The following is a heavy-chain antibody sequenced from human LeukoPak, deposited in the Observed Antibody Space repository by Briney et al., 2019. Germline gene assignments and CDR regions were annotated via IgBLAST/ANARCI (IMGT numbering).Heavy chain of an antibody. J-gene: IGHJ6*02. CDR1: GFTFDDYA. CDR2: ISWNSGSI. V-gene: IGHV3-9*01. Sequence: GGSLRLSCAASGFTFDDYAMHWVRQAPGKGLEWVSGISWNSGSIGYADSVKDRFTISRDSAKNSLYLQMNSLRAEDTALYYCAKDMARWRGMDVWGQGTTVTVSS. CDR3: AKDMARWRGMDV. D-gene: IGHD4-23*01.